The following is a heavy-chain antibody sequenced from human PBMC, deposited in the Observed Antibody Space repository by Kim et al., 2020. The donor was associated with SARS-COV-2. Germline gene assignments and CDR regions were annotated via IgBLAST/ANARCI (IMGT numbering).Heavy chain of an antibody. V-gene: IGHV4-34*01. CDR1: GGSFSGYY. J-gene: IGHJ4*02. CDR3: ARRWSWPSRKFDY. D-gene: IGHD1-26*01. CDR2: INHSGST. Sequence: SETLSLTCAVYGGSFSGYYWSWIRQPPGKGLEWIGEINHSGSTNYNPSLKSRVTISVDTSKNQFSLKLSSVTAADTAVYYCARRWSWPSRKFDYWGQGTLVTVSS.